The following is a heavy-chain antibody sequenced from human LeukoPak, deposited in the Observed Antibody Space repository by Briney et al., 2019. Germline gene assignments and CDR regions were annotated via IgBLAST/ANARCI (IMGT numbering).Heavy chain of an antibody. V-gene: IGHV1-69*04. J-gene: IGHJ4*02. CDR3: ARDGEMATIYFDY. CDR1: GGAFTTHS. CDR2: IFPTFGLT. Sequence: SVKVSCKASGGAFTTHSISWVRQAPGEGLEWMGRIFPTFGLTNYAQKFQGRVTISADKSTNTAYMELSSLRSEDTAVYYCARDGEMATIYFDYWGQGTLVTVSS. D-gene: IGHD5-24*01.